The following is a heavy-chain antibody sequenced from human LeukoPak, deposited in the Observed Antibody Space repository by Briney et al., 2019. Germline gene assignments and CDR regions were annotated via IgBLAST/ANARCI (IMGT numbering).Heavy chain of an antibody. J-gene: IGHJ4*02. CDR3: ATPLDYYDSSGYHQGGD. Sequence: GGSLRLSCAASGFTFSGCRMTWVRQAPGKGLEWVADIKEDGSKKNYVDSVKGRFTIFRDNAKNSLYLQMNSLRAEDTAVYYCATPLDYYDSSGYHQGGDWGQGTLVTVSS. D-gene: IGHD3-22*01. V-gene: IGHV3-7*03. CDR1: GFTFSGCR. CDR2: IKEDGSKK.